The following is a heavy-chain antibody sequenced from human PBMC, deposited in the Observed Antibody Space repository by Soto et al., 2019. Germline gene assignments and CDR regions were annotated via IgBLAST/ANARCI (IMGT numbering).Heavy chain of an antibody. CDR2: ISGSGGST. CDR3: AAMGGITGTGDAFDI. J-gene: IGHJ3*02. CDR1: GFTFSSYA. D-gene: IGHD1-20*01. V-gene: IGHV3-23*01. Sequence: EVQLLESGGGLVQPGGSLRLSCAASGFTFSSYAMSWVRQAPGKGLEWVSAISGSGGSTYYADSVKGRFTISRDNSKNTLYLQMNSLRAEDTAVYHCAAMGGITGTGDAFDIWGQGTMVTVSS.